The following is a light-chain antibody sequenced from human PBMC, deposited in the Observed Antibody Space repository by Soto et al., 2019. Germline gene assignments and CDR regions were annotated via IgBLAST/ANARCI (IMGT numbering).Light chain of an antibody. Sequence: EIVLTQSPGTLSLSPGESATLFCRASQSVGNSYLAWYQQKPGQAPRFLIFGASSRATGIPDRFSCSGSGTDFTLTISRLQPEDVAVYYCQQYGSTPRTFGGGTKVEIK. CDR3: QQYGSTPRT. V-gene: IGKV3-20*01. CDR1: QSVGNSY. CDR2: GAS. J-gene: IGKJ4*01.